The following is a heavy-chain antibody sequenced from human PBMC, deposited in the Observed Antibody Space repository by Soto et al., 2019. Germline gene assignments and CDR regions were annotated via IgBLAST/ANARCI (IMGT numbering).Heavy chain of an antibody. J-gene: IGHJ6*02. V-gene: IGHV1-2*04. CDR2: INPNSGGT. CDR1: GYTFTGYY. D-gene: IGHD6-13*01. Sequence: ASVKVSCKASGYTFTGYYIHWVRQAPGQGLEWMGWINPNSGGTNYAQKFQGWVTMTRDTSISTAYMELSRLRSDDTAVYYCARERIAAAADYYYGMDVWGQGTTVTVSS. CDR3: ARERIAAAADYYYGMDV.